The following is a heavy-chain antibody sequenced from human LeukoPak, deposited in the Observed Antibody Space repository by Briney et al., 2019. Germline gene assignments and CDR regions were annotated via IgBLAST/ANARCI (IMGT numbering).Heavy chain of an antibody. CDR1: GFTVSSNY. CDR2: IYSGGST. D-gene: IGHD2-2*01. Sequence: GSLRLSCAASGFTVSSNYMSWVRQAPGKGLEWVSVIYSGGSTYYADSVKGRFTISRDNSKNTLYLQMDSLRAEDTAVYYCAPQPVENAFNIWGQGPMVTASS. CDR3: APQPVENAFNI. V-gene: IGHV3-53*01. J-gene: IGHJ3*02.